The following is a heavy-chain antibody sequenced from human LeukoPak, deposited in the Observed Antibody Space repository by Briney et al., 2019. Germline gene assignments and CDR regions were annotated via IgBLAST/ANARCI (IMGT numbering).Heavy chain of an antibody. CDR3: ARDQEGFDY. Sequence: ASVKVSCKASGYTFTSNYIHWVRQAPGQGLEWMGMIYPGDGSTSYAQKFQGRVTVTRDTSTSTVHMELSGLRSEDTAVYYCARDQEGFDYWGQGTLVTVSS. V-gene: IGHV1-46*01. CDR2: IYPGDGST. CDR1: GYTFTSNY. J-gene: IGHJ4*02.